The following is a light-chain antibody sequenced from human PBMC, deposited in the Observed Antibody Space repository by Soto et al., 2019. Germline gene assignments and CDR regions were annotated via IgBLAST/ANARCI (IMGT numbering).Light chain of an antibody. CDR1: QDISNY. V-gene: IGKV1-27*01. J-gene: IGKJ1*01. Sequence: DIQMTQSPSSLYASVGDRVTITCRASQDISNYLAWYQQKPGKVPKLLIYAASTLQSGVPSRFSGSGSGTDFTLTISSLQPEDVATYYCQKYNSAPVWFGQGTKVEIK. CDR2: AAS. CDR3: QKYNSAPVW.